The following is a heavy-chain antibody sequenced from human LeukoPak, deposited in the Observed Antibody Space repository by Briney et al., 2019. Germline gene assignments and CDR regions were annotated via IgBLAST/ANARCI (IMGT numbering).Heavy chain of an antibody. J-gene: IGHJ6*03. D-gene: IGHD2-15*01. Sequence: GASVKVSCKASGYTFTSYYMHWVRQAPGQGLEWMGWINPNSGGTNYAQKFQGRVTMTRDTSISTAYMELSRLRSDDTAVYYCARAAVVVAATGYYYYYYYMDVWGKGTTVTISS. CDR1: GYTFTSYY. CDR2: INPNSGGT. CDR3: ARAAVVVAATGYYYYYYYMDV. V-gene: IGHV1-2*02.